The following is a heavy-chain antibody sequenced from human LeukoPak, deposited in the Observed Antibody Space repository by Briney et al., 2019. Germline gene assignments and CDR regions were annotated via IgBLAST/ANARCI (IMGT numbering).Heavy chain of an antibody. CDR1: GFTFSSYG. V-gene: IGHV3-33*01. CDR2: IRYDGSEK. D-gene: IGHD3-16*01. J-gene: IGHJ4*02. CDR3: ARVLGDWNRRLDY. Sequence: GGSLRLSCVASGFTFSSYGIRWGRQAPGKGLEWVAVIRYDGSEKYYADSVQGRFTISRDNSKNTVYLEVNSLRAEDTAVYYCARVLGDWNRRLDYWGQGTLVTVSS.